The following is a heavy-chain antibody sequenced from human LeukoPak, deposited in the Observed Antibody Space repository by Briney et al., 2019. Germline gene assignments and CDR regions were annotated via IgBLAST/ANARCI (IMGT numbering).Heavy chain of an antibody. CDR2: ISSSSSTI. CDR1: GFTFSSYS. CDR3: ARDPSPYGGNAHYFDY. D-gene: IGHD4-23*01. J-gene: IGHJ4*02. Sequence: GGSLRLSCAASGFTFSSYSMNWVRQAPGKGLEWVSYISSSSSTIYYADSVKGRFTISRDNAKNSLYLQMNSLRAEDTAVYYCARDPSPYGGNAHYFDYWGQGTLVTVSS. V-gene: IGHV3-48*01.